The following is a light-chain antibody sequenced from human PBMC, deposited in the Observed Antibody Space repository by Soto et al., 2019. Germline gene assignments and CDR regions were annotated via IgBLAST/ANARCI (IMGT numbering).Light chain of an antibody. Sequence: QAVVTQEPSFSVSPGGTVTLTCGLSSGSVSTSSYPSWYQQTPGQSPRTLIYSTNTRSSGVPDRFSGSILGNKAALTITGAQAEDESDYYCVLYLRSGGVLFGGGTKVTVL. J-gene: IGLJ2*01. CDR1: SGSVSTSSY. CDR2: STN. CDR3: VLYLRSGGVL. V-gene: IGLV8-61*01.